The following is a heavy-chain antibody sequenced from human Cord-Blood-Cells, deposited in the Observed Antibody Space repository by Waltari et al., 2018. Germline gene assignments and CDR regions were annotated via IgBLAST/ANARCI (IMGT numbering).Heavy chain of an antibody. V-gene: IGHV1-69*01. D-gene: IGHD3-3*01. CDR1: GGTFSSYA. CDR2: FIPIFGTA. CDR3: ARDKSGVWSGYYWYFDL. J-gene: IGHJ2*01. Sequence: QVQLVQSGAEVKKPGSSVKVSCKASGGTFSSYAISWVRQAPGQGLEWMGGFIPIFGTANYAQNSQGRVTLTADESTSTAYMELSSLRSEDTAVYYCARDKSGVWSGYYWYFDLWGRGTLVTVSS.